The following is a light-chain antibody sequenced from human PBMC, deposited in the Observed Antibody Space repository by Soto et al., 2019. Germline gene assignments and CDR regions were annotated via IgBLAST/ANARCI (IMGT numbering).Light chain of an antibody. CDR1: RSNMGAGFD. CDR3: QSFDSSLRGYV. Sequence: QAVVTQPPSVSGAPGQRVTISCTGSRSNMGAGFDVHWYQQLSGRAPKLLIYTNSNRPSGVPDRFSGSKSGTSASLAITGLQAEDEADYYCQSFDSSLRGYVFGTGTKLTVL. J-gene: IGLJ1*01. V-gene: IGLV1-40*01. CDR2: TNS.